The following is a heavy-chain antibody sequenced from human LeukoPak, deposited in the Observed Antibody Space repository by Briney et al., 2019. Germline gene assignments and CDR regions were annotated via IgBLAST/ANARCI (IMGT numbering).Heavy chain of an antibody. Sequence: GGSLRRSYAAPGFNFSNYGMSWVRQAPGKGLEWVSAIKGSDVGTWYVDSVKGRFTVSRDNSKNSLYLQLNSLRAEDTAVYYCAQLLSGECSGSSCLNRFYPCGQGTLVTVSS. CDR2: IKGSDVGT. CDR1: GFNFSNYG. D-gene: IGHD2-15*01. CDR3: AQLLSGECSGSSCLNRFYP. J-gene: IGHJ5*02. V-gene: IGHV3-23*01.